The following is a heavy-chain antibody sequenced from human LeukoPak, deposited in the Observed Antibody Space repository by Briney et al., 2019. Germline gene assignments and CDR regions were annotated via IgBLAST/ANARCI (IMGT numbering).Heavy chain of an antibody. V-gene: IGHV3-21*01. CDR3: ARGTIMVRGVNDY. CDR1: GFTFSDYS. CDR2: ISSSSSYI. Sequence: GESLRLSCAASGFTFSDYSMNWVRQAPGKGLEWVSSISSSSSYIFYADSVKGRFTISRDNTKNSLYLQMNSLRAEDTAVYYCARGTIMVRGVNDYWGQGTLVTVSS. J-gene: IGHJ4*02. D-gene: IGHD3-10*01.